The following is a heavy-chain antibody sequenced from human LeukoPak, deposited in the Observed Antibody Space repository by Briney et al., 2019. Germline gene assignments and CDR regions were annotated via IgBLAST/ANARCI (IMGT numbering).Heavy chain of an antibody. CDR1: GFTFSSYW. D-gene: IGHD3-9*01. Sequence: GGSLRLSCAASGFTFSSYWMSWVRQAPGKGLEWVANIKQDGSEKYYVDSVEGRFTISRDNAKNSLYLQMNSLRAEDTALYYCARNYDLVTGSLPYAFDIWGQGTMVTVSS. CDR2: IKQDGSEK. J-gene: IGHJ3*02. V-gene: IGHV3-7*03. CDR3: ARNYDLVTGSLPYAFDI.